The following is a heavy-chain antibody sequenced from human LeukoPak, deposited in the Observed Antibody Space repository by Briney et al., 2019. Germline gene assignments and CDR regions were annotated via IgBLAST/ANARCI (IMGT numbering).Heavy chain of an antibody. CDR1: GGFVSSSRYY. D-gene: IGHD3-22*01. Sequence: SETLSLTCTVSGGFVSSSRYYWGWIRQPPGKGLEWIGSIYYSGSTYYNPSLKSRVTISVDTSKIQFSLRLTSVTAADTAVYYCAKHLYYYDGSGYKTPFDYWGQGTLVTVSS. CDR3: AKHLYYYDGSGYKTPFDY. J-gene: IGHJ4*02. CDR2: IYYSGST. V-gene: IGHV4-39*01.